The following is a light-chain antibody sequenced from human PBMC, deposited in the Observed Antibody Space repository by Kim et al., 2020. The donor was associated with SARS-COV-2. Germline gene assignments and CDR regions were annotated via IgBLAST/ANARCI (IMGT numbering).Light chain of an antibody. CDR1: SSNIGSNT. V-gene: IGLV1-44*01. CDR2: GNN. Sequence: QSVLTQPPSASGTPGQRVTISCSGSSSNIGSNTVNWYQQLPGAAPKVLIYGNNQRPSGVPDRFSGYKSGTSASLAISGLQSEDEADYYCAAWDDSLNGVVFGGGTELTVL. J-gene: IGLJ2*01. CDR3: AAWDDSLNGVV.